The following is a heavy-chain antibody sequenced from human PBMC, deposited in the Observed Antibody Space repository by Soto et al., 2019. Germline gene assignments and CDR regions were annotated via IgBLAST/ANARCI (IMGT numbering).Heavy chain of an antibody. Sequence: SETLSLTCTVSGGSISSSSYYWGWIRQPPGKGLEWIGSIYYSGSTYYNPSLKSRVTISVDTSKNQFSLKLSSVTAADTAVYYCARRWRSGYAHYYYYYGMDVWGQGTTVTVSS. CDR3: ARRWRSGYAHYYYYYGMDV. CDR2: IYYSGST. V-gene: IGHV4-39*01. CDR1: GGSISSSSYY. J-gene: IGHJ6*02. D-gene: IGHD5-12*01.